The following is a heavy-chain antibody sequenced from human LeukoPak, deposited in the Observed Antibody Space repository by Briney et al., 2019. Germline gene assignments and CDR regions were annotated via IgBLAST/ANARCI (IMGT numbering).Heavy chain of an antibody. Sequence: GGSLRLSCAASGFTFSSYEMNWVRQAPGKGLEGVSYISSSGSTIYYADSVKGRFTISRDNAKNSLYLQMNSLRADDTAVYYCARDSPDYYGMDVWGQGTTVTVSS. CDR1: GFTFSSYE. J-gene: IGHJ6*02. V-gene: IGHV3-48*03. CDR3: ARDSPDYYGMDV. CDR2: ISSSGSTI.